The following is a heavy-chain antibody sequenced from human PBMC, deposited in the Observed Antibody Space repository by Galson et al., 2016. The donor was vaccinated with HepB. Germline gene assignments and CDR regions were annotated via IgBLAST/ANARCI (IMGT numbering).Heavy chain of an antibody. CDR1: GFIFSDYY. Sequence: SLRLSCAASGFIFSDYYMSWIRQAPGKGLEWVSYITSSSSYANYADSVKGRFTISRDNSKNSLYLQMNSLRAEDTAVYYCARSDTAMVADLDSWGQGTQVIVSS. V-gene: IGHV3-11*06. CDR3: ARSDTAMVADLDS. CDR2: ITSSSSYA. D-gene: IGHD5-18*01. J-gene: IGHJ4*02.